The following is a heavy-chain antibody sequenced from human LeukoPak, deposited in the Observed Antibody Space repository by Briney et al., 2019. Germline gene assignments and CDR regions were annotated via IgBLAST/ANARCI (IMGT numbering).Heavy chain of an antibody. Sequence: PSETLCLTTDVSGACRSSKNYDCSRLDLAGEPGFAAPRYIYYGGNTNYNPSLQSRVTISVDTSKGQFSLKLSSVTAADTAVYYCARDSPQIFPHAFDIWGQGTMVTVSS. CDR2: IYYGGNT. CDR3: ARDSPQIFPHAFDI. J-gene: IGHJ3*02. V-gene: IGHV4-61*01. CDR1: GACRSSKNYD. D-gene: IGHD3-9*01.